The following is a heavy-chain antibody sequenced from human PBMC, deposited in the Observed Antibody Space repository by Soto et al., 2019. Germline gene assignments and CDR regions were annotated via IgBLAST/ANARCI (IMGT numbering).Heavy chain of an antibody. J-gene: IGHJ4*02. D-gene: IGHD2-15*01. V-gene: IGHV1-18*01. Sequence: ASVKVSCKASGYTFTSYGISWVRQAPGQGLEWMGWISAYNGNTNYAQKLQGRVTMTTDTSTSTAYMEPRSLRSDDTAVYYCARDLRPHCSGGSCYSDYWGQGTLVTVSS. CDR1: GYTFTSYG. CDR2: ISAYNGNT. CDR3: ARDLRPHCSGGSCYSDY.